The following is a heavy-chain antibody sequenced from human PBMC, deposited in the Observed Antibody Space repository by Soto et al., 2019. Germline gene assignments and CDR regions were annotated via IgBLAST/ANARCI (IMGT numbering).Heavy chain of an antibody. CDR3: ARNRYSGSYLVFHY. V-gene: IGHV1-18*04. CDR1: GYTFTSYG. J-gene: IGHJ4*02. Sequence: ASVKVSCKASGYTFTSYGISWVRQAPGQGLEWMGWISAYNGNTNYAQKLQGRVTMTTDTSTSTAYMELRSLRSDDTAVYYCARNRYSGSYLVFHYWGQGTLVTAPQ. D-gene: IGHD1-26*01. CDR2: ISAYNGNT.